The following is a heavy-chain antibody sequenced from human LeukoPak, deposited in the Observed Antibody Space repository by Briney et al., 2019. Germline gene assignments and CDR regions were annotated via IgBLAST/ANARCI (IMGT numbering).Heavy chain of an antibody. D-gene: IGHD2-15*01. CDR2: MNPNSGNA. CDR1: GYTFTSYD. V-gene: IGHV1-8*02. Sequence: ASVKVSCKASGYTFTSYDINWVRQATGQGLEWMGWMNPNSGNAGYAQKFQGRVTMTRNTSISTAYMELSSLRSEDTAVYYCARGRREYCSGGSCYNWFDPWGQGTLVTVSS. J-gene: IGHJ5*02. CDR3: ARGRREYCSGGSCYNWFDP.